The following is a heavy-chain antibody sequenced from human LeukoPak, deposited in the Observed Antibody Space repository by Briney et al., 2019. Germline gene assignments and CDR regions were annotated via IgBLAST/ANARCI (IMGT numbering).Heavy chain of an antibody. CDR1: GFTFSSYA. J-gene: IGHJ4*02. Sequence: GSLRLSCAASGFTFSSYAMSWVRQAPGKGLEWVSAISGSGGSTYYADSVKGRFTISRDNSKNTLYLQMNSLRAEDTAVYYCAKGSVVVVAAAYWGQGTLVTVSS. CDR3: AKGSVVVVAAAY. D-gene: IGHD2-15*01. V-gene: IGHV3-23*01. CDR2: ISGSGGST.